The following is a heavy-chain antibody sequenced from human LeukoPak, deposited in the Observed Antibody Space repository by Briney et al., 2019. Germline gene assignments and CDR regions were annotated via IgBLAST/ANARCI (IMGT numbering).Heavy chain of an antibody. CDR3: ARGPTIAARSFDY. V-gene: IGHV4-34*01. CDR2: INHSGST. Sequence: TSETLSLTCAVYGGSFSGYYWSWIRQPPGKGLEWIGEINHSGSTNYNPSLKSRVTISVDTSKNQFSLKLSSVTAADTAVCYCARGPTIAARSFDYWGQETLVTVSS. D-gene: IGHD6-6*01. CDR1: GGSFSGYY. J-gene: IGHJ4*02.